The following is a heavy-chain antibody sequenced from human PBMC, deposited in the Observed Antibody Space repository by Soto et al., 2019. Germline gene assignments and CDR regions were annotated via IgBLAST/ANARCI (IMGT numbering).Heavy chain of an antibody. Sequence: PSETLSLTCNVSGDSIKSYLWSWIRQPPGKGLEWIGYISYTGNTKDNPSLKSRVTISIDTSKNQFSLKLSSVTAADTAVYYCARVRRLNHYDPNGYYEVPYYVDYWGQGTLVTVSS. CDR1: GDSIKSYL. D-gene: IGHD3-22*01. CDR2: ISYTGNT. J-gene: IGHJ4*02. CDR3: ARVRRLNHYDPNGYYEVPYYVDY. V-gene: IGHV4-59*01.